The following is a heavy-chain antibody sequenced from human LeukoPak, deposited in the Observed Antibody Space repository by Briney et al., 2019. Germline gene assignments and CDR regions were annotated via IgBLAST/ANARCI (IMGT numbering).Heavy chain of an antibody. CDR1: GGSFSGYY. D-gene: IGHD2-2*02. Sequence: SETLSLTCAVYGGSFSGYYWSWIRQPPGKGLEWIGEINHSGSTNYNPSLKSRVTISVDTSKNQFSLKLSSVTAADTAVYYCARVYPHPWYYFDYWGQGTLVTVSS. V-gene: IGHV4-34*01. J-gene: IGHJ4*02. CDR3: ARVYPHPWYYFDY. CDR2: INHSGST.